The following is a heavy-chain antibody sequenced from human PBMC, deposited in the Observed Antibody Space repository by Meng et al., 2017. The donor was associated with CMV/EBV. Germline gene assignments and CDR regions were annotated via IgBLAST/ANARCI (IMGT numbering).Heavy chain of an antibody. D-gene: IGHD3-16*01. J-gene: IGHJ4*02. CDR2: INHSGRT. Sequence: ALHGGAFSRYYWRRLRQPPGTGLEWIGEINHSGRTNHNPSLKSRVTISVDTSKNQFSLKLSSVTAADTAVYYCARFRWSQAWGAFDYWGQGTLVTVSS. CDR3: ARFRWSQAWGAFDY. CDR1: GGAFSRYY. V-gene: IGHV4-34*01.